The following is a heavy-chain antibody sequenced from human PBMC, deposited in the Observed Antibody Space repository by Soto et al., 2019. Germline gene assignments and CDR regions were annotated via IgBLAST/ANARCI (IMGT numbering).Heavy chain of an antibody. V-gene: IGHV1-45*02. J-gene: IGHJ3*02. CDR3: ASLGHDAFDI. D-gene: IGHD3-10*01. CDR2: ITPFNGNT. Sequence: SVKVSCKASRYTFTYRYLHWVRQAPGQALEWMGWITPFNGNTNYAQKFQDRVTITRGRTMSTAYMELSSLRSEDTAMYYCASLGHDAFDIWGQGTMGTVSS. CDR1: RYTFTYRY.